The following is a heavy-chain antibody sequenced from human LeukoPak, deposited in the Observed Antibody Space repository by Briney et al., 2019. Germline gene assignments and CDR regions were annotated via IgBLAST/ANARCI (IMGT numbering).Heavy chain of an antibody. CDR2: MSIADTT. CDR3: ATWERWLQYW. V-gene: IGHV3-53*01. CDR1: GFTVRSNS. J-gene: IGHJ4*02. Sequence: GGSLRLSCAASGFTVRSNSLTWLRQPPGKGLEWVAGMSIADTTNYADSVKGRFTVSKDNSKNTLFLQMNSLRVEDTAVYYCATWERWLQYWWGQGTLVTVSA. D-gene: IGHD5-24*01.